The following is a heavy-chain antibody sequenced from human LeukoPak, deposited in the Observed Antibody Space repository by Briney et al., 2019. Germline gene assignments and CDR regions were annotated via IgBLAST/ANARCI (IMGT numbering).Heavy chain of an antibody. Sequence: PSETLSLTCGVSGASISSSNWWSWVRQPPEKGLEWIGEIYPSRSTNYNPSLKSQFTISIHKSNDQFSLKLSSVTAADTAVYYCARDWRYCSGGSCYSGWFDPWGQGTLVTVSS. CDR2: IYPSRST. V-gene: IGHV4-4*02. J-gene: IGHJ5*02. CDR1: GASISSSNW. D-gene: IGHD2-15*01. CDR3: ARDWRYCSGGSCYSGWFDP.